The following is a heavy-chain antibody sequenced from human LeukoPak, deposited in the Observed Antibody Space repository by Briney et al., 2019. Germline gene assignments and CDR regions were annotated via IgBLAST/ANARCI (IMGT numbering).Heavy chain of an antibody. CDR2: IWYGGSNK. J-gene: IGHJ4*02. D-gene: IGHD2-2*02. V-gene: IGHV3-33*08. Sequence: PGGTLRLSCAASGFTFSSYGMHWVRQAPGKGLEGGAVIWYGGSNKYYADSVKGRFTISRDNSKNTLYLQMSSLRAEDTAVYYCARDRCSSTSCYTLDYWGQGTLVTVSS. CDR3: ARDRCSSTSCYTLDY. CDR1: GFTFSSYG.